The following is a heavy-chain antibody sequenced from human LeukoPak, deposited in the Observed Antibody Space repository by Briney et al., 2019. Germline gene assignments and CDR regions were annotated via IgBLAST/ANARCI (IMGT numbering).Heavy chain of an antibody. CDR3: AKVYSYCPKGDL. CDR2: INHSGSI. Sequence: PSETLSLTCAVYGGSFSNYYWSWIRQPPGKGLEWIGEINHSGSINHNPSLKSRVTISIDTYKNQFSLKLTSVTAADTAVYYCAKVYSYCPKGDLWGQGTLVTVSS. V-gene: IGHV4-34*01. D-gene: IGHD3-10*01. J-gene: IGHJ5*02. CDR1: GGSFSNYY.